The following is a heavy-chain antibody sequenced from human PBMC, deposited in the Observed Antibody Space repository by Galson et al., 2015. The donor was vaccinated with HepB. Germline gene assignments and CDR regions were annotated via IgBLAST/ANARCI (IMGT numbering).Heavy chain of an antibody. J-gene: IGHJ5*02. Sequence: SLRLSCAASGFTFSSYSMNWVRQAPGKGLEWVSSSSSSSSSYIYYADSVKGRFTISRDNAKNSLYLQMNSLRAEDTAVYYCARSPRDIVVVVAVLGGFDPWGQGTLVTVSS. CDR2: SSSSSSSYI. V-gene: IGHV3-21*01. CDR1: GFTFSSYS. D-gene: IGHD2-15*01. CDR3: ARSPRDIVVVVAVLGGFDP.